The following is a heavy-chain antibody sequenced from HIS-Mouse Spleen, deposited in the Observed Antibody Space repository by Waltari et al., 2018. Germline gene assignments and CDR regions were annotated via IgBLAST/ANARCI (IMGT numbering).Heavy chain of an antibody. J-gene: IGHJ4*02. CDR1: GGSISSSSYY. CDR2: IYYSASN. CDR3: ARGRYGDLPFDY. D-gene: IGHD4-17*01. V-gene: IGHV4-39*07. Sequence: QLQLQESGPGLVKPSETLSLTCTVSGGSISSSSYYWGWIRQPPGKGREWIGSIYYSASNYYNPSLKSGVTISVDTSKNQFSLKLSSVTAADTAVYYCARGRYGDLPFDYWGQGTLVTVSS.